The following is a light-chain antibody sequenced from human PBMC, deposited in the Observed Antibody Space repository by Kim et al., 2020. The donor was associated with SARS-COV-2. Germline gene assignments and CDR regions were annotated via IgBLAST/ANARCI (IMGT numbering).Light chain of an antibody. Sequence: YASVGDRVTITCRASQSISSWLAWYQQKPGKAPKLLIYKASSLESGVPSRFSGSGSGTEFTLTISSLQPDDFATYYCQQYNSYPTFGQGTRLEIK. V-gene: IGKV1-5*03. CDR1: QSISSW. CDR2: KAS. J-gene: IGKJ5*01. CDR3: QQYNSYPT.